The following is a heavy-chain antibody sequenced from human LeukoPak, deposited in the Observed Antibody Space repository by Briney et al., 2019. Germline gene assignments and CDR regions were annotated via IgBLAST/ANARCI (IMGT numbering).Heavy chain of an antibody. CDR3: ARAGQQLVPYYFNY. Sequence: GGSLRLSCGVSGFTFSNYAMSWVRQAPGEGLEWVSGISGSGGSTYYTDSMKGRFTIPRDNSKNTLYLQMNSLRADDTAVYFCARAGQQLVPYYFNYWGQGILVTVSS. D-gene: IGHD6-13*01. CDR1: GFTFSNYA. J-gene: IGHJ4*02. V-gene: IGHV3-23*01. CDR2: ISGSGGST.